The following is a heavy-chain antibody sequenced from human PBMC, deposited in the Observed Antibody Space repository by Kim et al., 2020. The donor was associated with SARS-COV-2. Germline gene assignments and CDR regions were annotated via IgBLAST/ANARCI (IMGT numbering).Heavy chain of an antibody. D-gene: IGHD3-22*01. J-gene: IGHJ4*02. CDR3: ARLNYYDSSGYYEFDY. Sequence: SLKSRGTISVDTSKNQFSLKLSSVTAADTAVYYCARLNYYDSSGYYEFDYWGQGTLVTVSS. V-gene: IGHV4-39*01.